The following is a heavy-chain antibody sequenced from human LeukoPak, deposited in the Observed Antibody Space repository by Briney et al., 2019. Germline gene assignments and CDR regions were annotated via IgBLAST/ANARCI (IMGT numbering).Heavy chain of an antibody. J-gene: IGHJ6*02. V-gene: IGHV3-11*01. Sequence: GGSLSFSCAASGLPFSAYYMSGIRKAPGKGLKGVSYISSSGSTIYYADSVKGRFTISRDNAKNSLYLQMNSLRAEDTAVYYCARGYSSGWLHCYYGMDVWGQGTTVTVSS. CDR3: ARGYSSGWLHCYYGMDV. D-gene: IGHD6-19*01. CDR1: GLPFSAYY. CDR2: ISSSGSTI.